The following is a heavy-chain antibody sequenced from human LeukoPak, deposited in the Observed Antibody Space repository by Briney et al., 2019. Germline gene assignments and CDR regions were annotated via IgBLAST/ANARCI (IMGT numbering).Heavy chain of an antibody. CDR3: ARYFGVVTPASFDY. CDR2: IYYSGGT. D-gene: IGHD3-3*01. V-gene: IGHV4-30-4*01. J-gene: IGHJ4*02. Sequence: SQTLSLTCTVSGGSISSGDYYWSWIRQPPGKGLEWIGYIYYSGGTYYNPSLKSRVTISVDTSKNQFSLKLSSVTAADTAVYYCARYFGVVTPASFDYWGQGTLVTVSS. CDR1: GGSISSGDYY.